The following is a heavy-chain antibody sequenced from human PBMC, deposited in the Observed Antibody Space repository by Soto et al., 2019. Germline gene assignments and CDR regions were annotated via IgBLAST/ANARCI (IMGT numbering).Heavy chain of an antibody. CDR1: GGSISSGGYY. CDR2: IYYSGST. CDR3: AREYSSSWYYYGMDV. Sequence: TSETLSLTCTVSGGSISSGGYYWSWIRQHPGKGLEWIGYIYYSGSTYYNPSLKSRVTISVDTSKNQFSLKLSSVTAADTAVYYCAREYSSSWYYYGMDVWGQGTTVTVSS. J-gene: IGHJ6*02. V-gene: IGHV4-31*03. D-gene: IGHD6-13*01.